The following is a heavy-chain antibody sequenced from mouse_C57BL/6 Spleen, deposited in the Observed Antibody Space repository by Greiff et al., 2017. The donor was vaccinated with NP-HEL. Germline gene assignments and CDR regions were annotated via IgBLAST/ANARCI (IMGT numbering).Heavy chain of an antibody. J-gene: IGHJ2*01. Sequence: QVQLQQPGTELVKPGASVKLSCKASGYTFTSYWMHWVKQRPGQGLEWIGNINPSNGGTNYNEKYKSKATLTVDKSSSPAYMQLSSLTSEDSAVYDCAREGYGYRPYFDYWGQGTTLAVSS. D-gene: IGHD2-2*01. CDR1: GYTFTSYW. CDR3: AREGYGYRPYFDY. CDR2: INPSNGGT. V-gene: IGHV1-53*01.